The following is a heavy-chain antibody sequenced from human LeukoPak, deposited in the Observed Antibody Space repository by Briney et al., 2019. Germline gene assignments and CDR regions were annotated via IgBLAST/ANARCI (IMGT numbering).Heavy chain of an antibody. Sequence: PSETLSLTCAVYGGSFSGYYWSWIRQPAGKGLEWIGRIYTSGSTNYNPSLKSRVTMSVDTSKNQFSLKLSSVTAAGTAVYYCARDISGSYSRYAFDIWGQGTMVTVSS. D-gene: IGHD1-26*01. J-gene: IGHJ3*02. CDR1: GGSFSGYY. CDR2: IYTSGST. V-gene: IGHV4-4*07. CDR3: ARDISGSYSRYAFDI.